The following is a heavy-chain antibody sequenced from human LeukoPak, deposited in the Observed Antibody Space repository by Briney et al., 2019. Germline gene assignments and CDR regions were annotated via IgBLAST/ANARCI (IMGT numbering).Heavy chain of an antibody. Sequence: PSETLSLTCAVSGVSISSSYWWCWVRQPPGKGLEWIGEIYHSGSTNYTPSLKSRVTISVDKSKNQFSLKLSSVTAADTAVYYCARVNSGYGDYVTTYYYYYMDVWGKGTTVTVSS. J-gene: IGHJ6*03. CDR2: IYHSGST. CDR1: GVSISSSYW. V-gene: IGHV4-4*02. D-gene: IGHD4-17*01. CDR3: ARVNSGYGDYVTTYYYYYMDV.